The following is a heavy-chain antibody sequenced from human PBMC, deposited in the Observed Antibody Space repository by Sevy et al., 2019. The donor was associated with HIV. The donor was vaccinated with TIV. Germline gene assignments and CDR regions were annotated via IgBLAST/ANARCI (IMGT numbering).Heavy chain of an antibody. CDR3: AREGDYYGSGAYGMDV. CDR1: GYTFTGYY. J-gene: IGHJ6*02. D-gene: IGHD3-10*01. CDR2: INPNSGGT. Sequence: GSVKVSCKASGYTFTGYYMHWVRQAPGQGLEWMGWINPNSGGTNYAQKFQGRVTMTRDTSISTAYMELSRLRSDDTAVYYCAREGDYYGSGAYGMDVWGQGTTVTVSS. V-gene: IGHV1-2*02.